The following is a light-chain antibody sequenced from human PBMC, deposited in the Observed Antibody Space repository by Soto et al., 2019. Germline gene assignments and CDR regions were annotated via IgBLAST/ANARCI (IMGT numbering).Light chain of an antibody. J-gene: IGLJ3*02. Sequence: QSVLTRSSSASASLGSSVKLTCTLSSGHSSYIIAWHQQQPGKAPRYLMKLEGSGSYNKGSGVPDRFSGSSSGADRYLTISNLQFEDEADYYCETWDSNTWVFGGGTKVTVL. CDR1: SGHSSYI. CDR2: LEGSGSY. CDR3: ETWDSNTWV. V-gene: IGLV4-60*02.